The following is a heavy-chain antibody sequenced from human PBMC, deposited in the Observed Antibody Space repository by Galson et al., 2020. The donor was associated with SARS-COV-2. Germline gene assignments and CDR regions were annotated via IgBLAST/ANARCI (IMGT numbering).Heavy chain of an antibody. Sequence: SQTLSLTCTVSGGSISSSSYYWGWIRQPPGTGLEWIGSIYYSGSTYYNPSLKSRVTISVDTSKNQFSLKLSSVTAADTAVYYCAREGLIAVAGYYYYYGMDVWGQGTTVTVSS. CDR2: IYYSGST. CDR3: AREGLIAVAGYYYYYGMDV. J-gene: IGHJ6*02. CDR1: GGSISSSSYY. D-gene: IGHD6-19*01. V-gene: IGHV4-39*07.